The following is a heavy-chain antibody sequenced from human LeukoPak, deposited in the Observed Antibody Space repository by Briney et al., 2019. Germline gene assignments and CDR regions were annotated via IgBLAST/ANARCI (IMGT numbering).Heavy chain of an antibody. CDR2: ISSSSSTI. Sequence: GGSLRLSCAASGFTFSSYSMNWVSQAPGKGLEWVSYISSSSSTIYYADSVKGRFTISRDNAKNSLYLQMNSLGDEDTAVYYCAREPYCGGDCYSEYFQHWGQGTLVTVSS. CDR3: AREPYCGGDCYSEYFQH. J-gene: IGHJ1*01. V-gene: IGHV3-48*02. D-gene: IGHD2-21*02. CDR1: GFTFSSYS.